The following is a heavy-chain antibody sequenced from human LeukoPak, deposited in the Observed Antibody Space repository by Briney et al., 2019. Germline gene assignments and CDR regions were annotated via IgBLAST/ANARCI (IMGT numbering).Heavy chain of an antibody. CDR1: GGSITSYY. V-gene: IGHV4-59*08. CDR3: ARRRGWKQQLVYFDY. D-gene: IGHD1-1*01. Sequence: PSETLSLTCTVPGGSITSYYWSWIRQPPGKGLEWIGYLFHSGTRRYNPSLRSRVTISADTTKNQIFLTLNSTTAADTAVYYCARRRGWKQQLVYFDYWGQGTLASVSS. J-gene: IGHJ4*02. CDR2: LFHSGTR.